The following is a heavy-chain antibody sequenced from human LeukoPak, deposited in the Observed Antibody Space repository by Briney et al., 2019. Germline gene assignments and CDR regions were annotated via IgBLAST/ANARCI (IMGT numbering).Heavy chain of an antibody. Sequence: ASVKVSCKASGGTFSSYAISWVRQAPGQGLEWMGRIIPILGIANYAQKSQGRGTITADKSTSTAYMEHSSLRSEDTAVYYCARGWDTAMVFDYWGQGTLVTVSS. D-gene: IGHD5-18*01. CDR3: ARGWDTAMVFDY. V-gene: IGHV1-69*04. CDR2: IIPILGIA. CDR1: GGTFSSYA. J-gene: IGHJ4*02.